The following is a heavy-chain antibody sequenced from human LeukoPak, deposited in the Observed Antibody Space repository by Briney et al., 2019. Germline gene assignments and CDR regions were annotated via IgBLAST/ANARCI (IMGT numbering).Heavy chain of an antibody. V-gene: IGHV1-69*06. CDR3: ASSSSGWYDST. D-gene: IGHD6-19*01. Sequence: GASVKVSCKASGGTFSSYAISWVRQAPGQGLEWMGGIIPIFGTANYAQKFQGRVTITADKSTSTAYMELSSLRSEDTAVYYCASSSSGWYDSTWGQGTLVTVSS. CDR1: GGTFSSYA. CDR2: IIPIFGTA. J-gene: IGHJ4*02.